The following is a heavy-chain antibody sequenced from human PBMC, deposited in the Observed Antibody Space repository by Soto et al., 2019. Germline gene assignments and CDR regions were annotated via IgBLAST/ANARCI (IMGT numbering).Heavy chain of an antibody. V-gene: IGHV3-23*01. CDR2: ISGSGGST. D-gene: IGHD3-10*01. Sequence: HPGGSLRLSCAASGFTFSSYAMSWVRQAPGKGLEWVSAISGSGGSTYYADSVKGRFTISRDNSKNTLHLQMNSLRAEDTAVYYCAKDSHYGSGSYYDYWGQGTLVTVSS. CDR1: GFTFSSYA. CDR3: AKDSHYGSGSYYDY. J-gene: IGHJ4*02.